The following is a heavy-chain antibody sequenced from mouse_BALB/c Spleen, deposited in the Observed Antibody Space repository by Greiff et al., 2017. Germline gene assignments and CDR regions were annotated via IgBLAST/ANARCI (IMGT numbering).Heavy chain of an antibody. V-gene: IGHV3-8*02. CDR3: ARGGYYGSSSAWFAY. CDR1: GDSITSGY. J-gene: IGHJ3*01. CDR2: ISYSGST. D-gene: IGHD1-1*01. Sequence: VQLKESGPSLVKPSQTLSLTCSVTGDSITSGYWNWIRKFPGNKLEYMGYISYSGSTYYNPSLKSRISITRDTSKNQYYLQLNSVTTEDTATYYCARGGYYGSSSAWFAYWGQGTLVTVSA.